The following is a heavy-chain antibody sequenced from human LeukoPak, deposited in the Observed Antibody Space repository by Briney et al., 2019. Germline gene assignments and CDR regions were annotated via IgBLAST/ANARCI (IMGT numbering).Heavy chain of an antibody. J-gene: IGHJ4*02. CDR1: GFTFSSYG. D-gene: IGHD2-2*01. V-gene: IGHV3-30*18. Sequence: GRSLRLSCAASGFTFSSYGMHWVRQAPGKGLEWVAVISYDGSNKYYADSVKGRFTISRDNSKNTLYLQMNSLRAEDTAVYYCAKDDVAIAVPAAAFDYWGQGTLVTVSS. CDR3: AKDDVAIAVPAAAFDY. CDR2: ISYDGSNK.